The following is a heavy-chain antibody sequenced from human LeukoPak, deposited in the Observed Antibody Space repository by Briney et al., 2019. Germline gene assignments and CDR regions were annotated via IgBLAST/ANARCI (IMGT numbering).Heavy chain of an antibody. D-gene: IGHD2-2*01. CDR1: GYTFTSYA. CDR2: INTNTGNP. Sequence: ASVKVSCKASGYTFTSYAMNWVRQAPGQGLEWMGWINTNTGNPTYAQGFTGRFVFSLDTSVSTAYLQISSLKAEDTAVYYCARASCSSTSCYSFGDSPYYYYGMDVWGQGTTVTVSS. CDR3: ARASCSSTSCYSFGDSPYYYYGMDV. V-gene: IGHV7-4-1*02. J-gene: IGHJ6*02.